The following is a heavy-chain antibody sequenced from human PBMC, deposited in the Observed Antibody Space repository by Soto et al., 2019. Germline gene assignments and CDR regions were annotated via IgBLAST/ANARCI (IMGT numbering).Heavy chain of an antibody. V-gene: IGHV3-15*01. Sequence: GGSLRLSCAASGFTFSNAWMSWVRQAPGKGLEWVGRIKSKTDGGETDYAAPVKGRFTISRDDSKNTLYLQMNSLKTEDTAVYYCTTVKTVAGRLWFDPWGQGTLVTVSS. D-gene: IGHD6-19*01. J-gene: IGHJ5*02. CDR3: TTVKTVAGRLWFDP. CDR1: GFTFSNAW. CDR2: IKSKTDGGET.